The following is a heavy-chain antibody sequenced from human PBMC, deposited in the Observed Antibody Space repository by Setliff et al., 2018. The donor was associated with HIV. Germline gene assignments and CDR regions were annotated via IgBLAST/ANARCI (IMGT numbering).Heavy chain of an antibody. CDR2: INDSGTY. V-gene: IGHV4-34*01. CDR3: ARHRDPRYSCDPNFFDS. J-gene: IGHJ4*02. D-gene: IGHD5-18*01. CDR1: LRPFTGYY. Sequence: PSETLSLTCAVYLRPFTGYYWSWIRQSPGQGLEWTGEINDSGTYNFNPSLKSRVNISVDASKNQVSLRLRSVTAADTGVYYCARHRDPRYSCDPNFFDSWGQGTLVAFSS.